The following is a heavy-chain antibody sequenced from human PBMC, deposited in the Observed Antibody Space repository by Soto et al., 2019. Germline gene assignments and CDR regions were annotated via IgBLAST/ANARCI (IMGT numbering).Heavy chain of an antibody. J-gene: IGHJ4*02. CDR1: GFTFSNAW. Sequence: EVQLVESGGGLVKPGGSLRLSCAASGFTFSNAWMSWVRQAPGKGLEWVGRVKSKTDGGTTDYAAPVKGRFTISRDDSQNMLYLQMNSLKTEDTAVYYCATVGGNHGALDYWGQGTLVTVSS. D-gene: IGHD2-15*01. V-gene: IGHV3-15*07. CDR3: ATVGGNHGALDY. CDR2: VKSKTDGGTT.